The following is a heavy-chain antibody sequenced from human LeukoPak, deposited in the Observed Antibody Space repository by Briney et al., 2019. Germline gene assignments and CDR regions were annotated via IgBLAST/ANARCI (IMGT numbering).Heavy chain of an antibody. CDR3: ARWGDPKYSINAFDT. CDR2: ISSSGSTM. D-gene: IGHD5-18*01. J-gene: IGHJ3*02. Sequence: GGSLRLSCAASGFTFSRYEMNWVRQAPGTGLEWVSYISSSGSTMYYADSVKGRFTISRDDAKNSLYLQVNSLRAEDTAVYYCARWGDPKYSINAFDTWGQGTMVTVSS. V-gene: IGHV3-48*03. CDR1: GFTFSRYE.